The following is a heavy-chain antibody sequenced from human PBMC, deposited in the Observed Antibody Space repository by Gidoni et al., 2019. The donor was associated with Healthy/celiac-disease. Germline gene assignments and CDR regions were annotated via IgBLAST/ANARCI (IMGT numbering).Heavy chain of an antibody. J-gene: IGHJ6*02. CDR1: GFTFSSYC. CDR3: AKEVNCSSTSCYPRIYYYYYGMDV. CDR2: ISHDGSNK. V-gene: IGHV3-30*18. D-gene: IGHD2-2*01. Sequence: QVQLVESGGGVVQPGRSLRLSCAASGFTFSSYCLPWVRQAPGKGLEWVAVISHDGSNKYYADSVKGRFTISRDNSKNTLYLQMNSLRAEDTAVYYCAKEVNCSSTSCYPRIYYYYYGMDVWGQGTTVTVSS.